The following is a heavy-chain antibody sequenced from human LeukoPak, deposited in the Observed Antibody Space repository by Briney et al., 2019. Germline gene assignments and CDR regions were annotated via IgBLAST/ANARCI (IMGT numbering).Heavy chain of an antibody. CDR2: IYSDGST. V-gene: IGHV3-66*01. D-gene: IGHD2-2*01. CDR3: ARYCSSTSCYADYAFDI. Sequence: GRSLRLSCAASGFTVSSNYMSWVRQAPGKGLEWVSVIYSDGSTYYADSVKGRFTISRDNSKNTLYLQMNSLRAEDTAVYYCARYCSSTSCYADYAFDIWGQGTMVTVSS. J-gene: IGHJ3*02. CDR1: GFTVSSNY.